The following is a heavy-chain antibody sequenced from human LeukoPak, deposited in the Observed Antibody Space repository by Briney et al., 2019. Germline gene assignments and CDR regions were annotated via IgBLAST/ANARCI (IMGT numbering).Heavy chain of an antibody. CDR2: ISSNGGST. D-gene: IGHD5-18*01. J-gene: IGHJ4*02. V-gene: IGHV3-64*01. Sequence: GGSLRLSCAASGFTFSSYAMRWVRQAPGKGLEYVSAISSNGGSTYYANSVKGRFTISRDNSKNTLYLQMGSLRAEDMAVYYCARGQVDTAMDYWGQGTLVTVSS. CDR1: GFTFSSYA. CDR3: ARGQVDTAMDY.